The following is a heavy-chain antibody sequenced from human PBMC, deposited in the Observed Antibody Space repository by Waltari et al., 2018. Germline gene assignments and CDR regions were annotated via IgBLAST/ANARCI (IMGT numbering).Heavy chain of an antibody. D-gene: IGHD5-18*01. CDR1: GFTFGYIA. Sequence: QVQLVESGGGVVHPGRSLSLSCEASGFTFGYIALNWVRQAPGKGLEWVAGISYDGSDEYYADSVRGRFTISRDDSKDTVNLQMNSLRPEDTAVYYCARDGPLQIQSWYSFDYWGQGTLVTVSS. CDR3: ARDGPLQIQSWYSFDY. CDR2: ISYDGSDE. V-gene: IGHV3-30*07. J-gene: IGHJ4*02.